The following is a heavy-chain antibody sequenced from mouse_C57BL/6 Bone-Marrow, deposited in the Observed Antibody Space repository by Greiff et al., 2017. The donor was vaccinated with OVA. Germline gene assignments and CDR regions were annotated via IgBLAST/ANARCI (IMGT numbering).Heavy chain of an antibody. CDR1: GYTFTSYG. Sequence: VQLVESGAELARPGASVKLSCKASGYTFTSYGISWVKQRTGQGLEWIGEIYPRSGNTYYNEKFKGKATLTADKSSSTAYMELRSLTSEDSAVYFCARSYLLRWGDYWGQGTTLTVSS. CDR3: ARSYLLRWGDY. D-gene: IGHD1-1*01. V-gene: IGHV1-81*01. CDR2: IYPRSGNT. J-gene: IGHJ2*01.